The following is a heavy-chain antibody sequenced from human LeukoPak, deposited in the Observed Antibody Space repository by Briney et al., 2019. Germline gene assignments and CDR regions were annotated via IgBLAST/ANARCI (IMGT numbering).Heavy chain of an antibody. D-gene: IGHD1-1*01. CDR3: TRGTPPRYASRYSQY. V-gene: IGHV4-34*01. J-gene: IGHJ1*01. CDR2: INHSGTT. Sequence: SETLSLTCAVYSGSFSGDYWSWIRQPPGKGLEWIGEINHSGTTNYNPSLKSRVTISVDTSKNQFSLKLSSVSAADTAVYYCTRGTPPRYASRYSQYWGQGTLVTVSS. CDR1: SGSFSGDY.